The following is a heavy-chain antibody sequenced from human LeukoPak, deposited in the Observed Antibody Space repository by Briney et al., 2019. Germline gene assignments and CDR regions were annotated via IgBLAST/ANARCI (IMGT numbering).Heavy chain of an antibody. D-gene: IGHD6-13*01. Sequence: SVKVSCKASGYTFTGYYMHWVRQAPGQGLEWMGWINPNSGGTNYAQKFQGRVTMTRDTSISTAYMELSRLRSDDTAVYYCAREVSSSSCNWFDPWGQGTLVTVSS. CDR3: AREVSSSSCNWFDP. CDR1: GYTFTGYY. J-gene: IGHJ5*02. V-gene: IGHV1-2*02. CDR2: INPNSGGT.